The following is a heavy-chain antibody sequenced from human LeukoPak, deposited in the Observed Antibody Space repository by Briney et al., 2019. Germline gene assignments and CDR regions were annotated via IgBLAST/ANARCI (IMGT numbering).Heavy chain of an antibody. CDR1: GGSISSGDYY. D-gene: IGHD4-17*01. CDR2: IYYSGST. CDR3: AKTTVTTSGILFDY. Sequence: SETLSLTCTVSGGSISSGDYYWSWIRQPPGKGLESIGYIYYSGSTYYNPSLKSRVTISADTSKNQFSLKLSSVTAADTAVYYCAKTTVTTSGILFDYWGQGTLVTVSS. V-gene: IGHV4-30-4*08. J-gene: IGHJ4*02.